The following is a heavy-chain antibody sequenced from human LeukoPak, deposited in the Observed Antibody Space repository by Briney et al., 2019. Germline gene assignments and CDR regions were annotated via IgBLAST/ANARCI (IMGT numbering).Heavy chain of an antibody. Sequence: SVKVSCKASVGTPSSYAISGVRQAPGQGLEGMGGIIPIFVTANYAQKFQGRVTITADESTSPAYMELSSLRSEDTAVYYCARGPKHSEPKRGYSGYDYYFDYWGQGTLVTVSS. V-gene: IGHV1-69*13. D-gene: IGHD5-12*01. CDR1: VGTPSSYA. J-gene: IGHJ4*02. CDR3: ARGPKHSEPKRGYSGYDYYFDY. CDR2: IIPIFVTA.